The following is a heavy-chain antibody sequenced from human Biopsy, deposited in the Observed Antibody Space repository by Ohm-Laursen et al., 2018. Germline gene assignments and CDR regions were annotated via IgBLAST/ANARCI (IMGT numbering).Heavy chain of an antibody. CDR1: GYTFTDYF. CDR2: IISMVGTP. J-gene: IGHJ6*01. V-gene: IGHV1-69*08. Sequence: SVKVSCKTSGYTFTDYFVHRVRQAPGQGLEWVGRIISMVGTPKYAQKFQGRATITVDKSTSTAYLDLSSLKSEDTAVYYCARDKTVLNYYFASDVWGQGTTVTVSS. D-gene: IGHD2/OR15-2a*01. CDR3: ARDKTVLNYYFASDV.